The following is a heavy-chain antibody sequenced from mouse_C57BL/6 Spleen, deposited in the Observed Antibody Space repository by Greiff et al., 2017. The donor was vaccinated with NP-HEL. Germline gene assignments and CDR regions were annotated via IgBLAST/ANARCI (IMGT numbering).Heavy chain of an antibody. V-gene: IGHV2-2*01. Sequence: QVQLQQSGPGLVQPSQSLSITCTVSGFSLTSYGVHWVRQSPGKGLEWLGVIWSGGSTDYNAAFISRLSISKDNSKSQVFFKRNRLQADETAIDYGARNYDYDGYAMDYWGQGTSVTVSS. D-gene: IGHD2-4*01. CDR3: ARNYDYDGYAMDY. CDR1: GFSLTSYG. J-gene: IGHJ4*01. CDR2: IWSGGST.